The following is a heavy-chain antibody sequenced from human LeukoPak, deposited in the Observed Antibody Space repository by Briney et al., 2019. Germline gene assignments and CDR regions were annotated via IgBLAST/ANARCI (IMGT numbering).Heavy chain of an antibody. CDR2: ISGSGGSP. CDR1: GFTFSGYA. Sequence: GGSLRLSCAASGFTFSGYAMSWVRQAPGKGLEWVSGISGSGGSPSYADSVKGRFTVSRDNSKNTLYLQMNSLRAEDTAMYYCAKRRGEVPTASLDYWGQGTLVTVSS. D-gene: IGHD2-2*01. CDR3: AKRRGEVPTASLDY. V-gene: IGHV3-23*01. J-gene: IGHJ4*02.